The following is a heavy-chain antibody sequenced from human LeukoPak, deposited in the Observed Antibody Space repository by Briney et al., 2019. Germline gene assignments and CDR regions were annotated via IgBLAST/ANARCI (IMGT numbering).Heavy chain of an antibody. J-gene: IGHJ2*01. D-gene: IGHD1-26*01. Sequence: GGSLRLSCAASGFAVSSNHMNWVRQAPGKGLEWVSVIFNGGSTYYADSVKGRFTISRDNSKNLLYLQMNTLRAEDTAVYYCSKGLGLSYWYLDLWGRGTLVSVSS. V-gene: IGHV3-53*01. CDR3: SKGLGLSYWYLDL. CDR2: IFNGGST. CDR1: GFAVSSNH.